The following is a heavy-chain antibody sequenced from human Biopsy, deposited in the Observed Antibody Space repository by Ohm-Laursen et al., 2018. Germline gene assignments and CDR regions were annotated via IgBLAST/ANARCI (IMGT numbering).Heavy chain of an antibody. CDR1: GFTFNDYY. D-gene: IGHD5-24*01. CDR3: ARDVEGFYSYAMDV. Sequence: SLRLSCTASGFTFNDYYMSWIRQAPGKGLEWVSYITSGGSTTDYADSVKGRFTISRDNAKSSLFLQMNSLRAEDTAVYYCARDVEGFYSYAMDVWGQGTTVTVSS. CDR2: ITSGGSTT. J-gene: IGHJ6*02. V-gene: IGHV3-11*01.